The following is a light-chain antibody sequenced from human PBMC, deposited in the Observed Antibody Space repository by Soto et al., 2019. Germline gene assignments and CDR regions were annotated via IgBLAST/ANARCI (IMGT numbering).Light chain of an antibody. V-gene: IGKV3-15*01. CDR3: QQYNNWPSYT. CDR2: GAS. J-gene: IGKJ2*01. CDR1: HSVSSN. Sequence: EIVMTQSPATLSVSPGERASLSCRASHSVSSNLAWYQQKPGQAPRLLIYGASTRATGITARFSGSGSGTEFTLTISSLQSEDFAVYHCQQYNNWPSYTFGQGTKLEIK.